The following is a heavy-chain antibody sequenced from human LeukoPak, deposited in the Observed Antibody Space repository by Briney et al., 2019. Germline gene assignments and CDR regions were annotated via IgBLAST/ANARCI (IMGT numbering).Heavy chain of an antibody. V-gene: IGHV4-4*02. J-gene: IGHJ6*02. CDR2: IFHSGST. D-gene: IGHD2/OR15-2a*01. CDR1: GGSISSDNW. CDR3: ARAHSIASYYYGVDV. Sequence: SETLSLTCAVSGGSISSDNWWSWVRQSPGKRLEWIAEIFHSGSTNYNPSLKSRVTISVDKSKNQFSLKLSSVTAADTAVYYCARAHSIASYYYGVDVWGQGTTVTVSS.